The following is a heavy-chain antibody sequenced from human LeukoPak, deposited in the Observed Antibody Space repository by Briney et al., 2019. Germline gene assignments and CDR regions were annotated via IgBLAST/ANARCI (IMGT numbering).Heavy chain of an antibody. V-gene: IGHV3-21*01. Sequence: KSGGSLRPSCAASGFTFSNYYMKWVRQAPGKGLEWVSSISSSSNYIYYADSVKGRFTISRDNAKNSLYLQMNSLRAEDTAVYYCARGLGGRNDAFDIWGQGTMVTVSS. CDR2: ISSSSNYI. CDR1: GFTFSNYY. D-gene: IGHD3-16*01. J-gene: IGHJ3*02. CDR3: ARGLGGRNDAFDI.